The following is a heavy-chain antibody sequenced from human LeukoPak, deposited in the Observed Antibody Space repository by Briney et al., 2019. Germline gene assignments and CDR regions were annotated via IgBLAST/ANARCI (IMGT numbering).Heavy chain of an antibody. V-gene: IGHV3-66*01. CDR2: IYSGGDT. CDR1: GFPVSSNY. D-gene: IGHD6-19*01. Sequence: GGSLRLSCAASGFPVSSNYMSWVRQVPGKGLEWVSLIYSGGDTYYADSVKGRFTVSRDNSKNTLYLQMSSLRAEDTAVYYCARAPYSRGPYYSDYWGQGTLVTVSS. J-gene: IGHJ4*02. CDR3: ARAPYSRGPYYSDY.